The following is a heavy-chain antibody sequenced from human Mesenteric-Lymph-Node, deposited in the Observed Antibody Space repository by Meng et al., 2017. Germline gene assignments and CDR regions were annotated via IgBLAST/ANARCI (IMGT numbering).Heavy chain of an antibody. CDR2: TSSDGSNT. CDR3: ASFSSGSMSFDY. J-gene: IGHJ4*01. CDR1: GFTFSSYW. Sequence: VQLVESGGGLVQPGGSLRLSCAASGFTFSSYWMHWVRQVPGNGLEWVSRTSSDGSNTAYADSVKGRFTISRDNAENTLYLQMNSLRAEDTALYYCASFSSGSMSFDYWGHGTLVTVFS. V-gene: IGHV3-74*01. D-gene: IGHD3-10*01.